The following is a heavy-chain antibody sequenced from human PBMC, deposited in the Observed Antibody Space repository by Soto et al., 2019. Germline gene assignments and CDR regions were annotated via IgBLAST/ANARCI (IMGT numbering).Heavy chain of an antibody. CDR3: ARREATVRHVRFDY. V-gene: IGHV1-46*01. D-gene: IGHD4-4*01. CDR1: GYTFTRYY. CDR2: INPSGGST. J-gene: IGHJ4*02. Sequence: ASVKVSCKASGYTFTRYYMHWVRQAPGQGLEWMGIINPSGGSTSYAQKFQGRVTMTKDTYTSKVYMELSSLRAEDTAVYYCARREATVRHVRFDYWGQGTLVTVSS.